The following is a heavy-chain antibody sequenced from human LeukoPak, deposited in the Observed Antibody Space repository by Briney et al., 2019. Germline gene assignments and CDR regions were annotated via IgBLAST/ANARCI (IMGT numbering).Heavy chain of an antibody. J-gene: IGHJ4*02. Sequence: ASVKVSCKASGYTFTSYYIHWVRQAPGQGLEWMGWINTNTGNPTYAQGFTGRFVFSLDTSVSTAYLQISSLKAEDTAVYYCARGSITFGGVIPSPLGYWGQGTLVTVSS. CDR2: INTNTGNP. CDR3: ARGSITFGGVIPSPLGY. V-gene: IGHV7-4-1*02. D-gene: IGHD3-16*02. CDR1: GYTFTSYY.